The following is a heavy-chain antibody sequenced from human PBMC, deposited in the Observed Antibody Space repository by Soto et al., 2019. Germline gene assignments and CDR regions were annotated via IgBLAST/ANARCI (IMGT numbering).Heavy chain of an antibody. CDR3: ARERCSSTSCYKGPFYYYGLDV. Sequence: ASVKVSCKASGGTFSSYAISWVLQAPGQGLERLGWVIPIFATAKYAQKFQGRVTMTTDTSTSTAYMELRSLRSDDTAVYYCARERCSSTSCYKGPFYYYGLDVWGQGITVTVS. D-gene: IGHD2-2*02. CDR1: GGTFSSYA. V-gene: IGHV1-69*05. CDR2: VIPIFATA. J-gene: IGHJ6*02.